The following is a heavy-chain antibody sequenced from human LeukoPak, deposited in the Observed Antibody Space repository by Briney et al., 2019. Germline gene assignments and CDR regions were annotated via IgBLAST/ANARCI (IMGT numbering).Heavy chain of an antibody. CDR1: GFTFDDYA. CDR2: VSWNSGSI. Sequence: GGSLRLSCAASGFTFDDYAMHWVRQAPGKGLEWVSGVSWNSGSIDYADSVKGRFTISRDNAKSSLYLQMNSLRAEDTALYYCAKDIGEWEPDAFDIWGQGTMVTVSS. V-gene: IGHV3-9*01. D-gene: IGHD1-26*01. J-gene: IGHJ3*02. CDR3: AKDIGEWEPDAFDI.